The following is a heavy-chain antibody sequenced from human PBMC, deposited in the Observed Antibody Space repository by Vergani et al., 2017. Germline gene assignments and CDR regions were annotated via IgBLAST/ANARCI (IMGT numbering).Heavy chain of an antibody. Sequence: QVQLQESGPGLVKPSETLSLTCTVSGDSVISTDSHWGWIRQPPGKGLEWIGSMDYSGSTSYNPSLESRMSISFETPKNQFSLRLTSVTAADTAVYYCVSKRGACRAAYCHSYDFCRPGTLDGVSS. J-gene: IGHJ4*02. CDR3: VSKRGACRAAYCHSYDF. CDR2: MDYSGST. V-gene: IGHV4-39*01. D-gene: IGHD2-15*01. CDR1: GDSVISTDSH.